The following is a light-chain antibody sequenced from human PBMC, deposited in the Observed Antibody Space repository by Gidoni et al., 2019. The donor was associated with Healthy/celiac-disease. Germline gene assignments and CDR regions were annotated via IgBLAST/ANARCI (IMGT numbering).Light chain of an antibody. CDR1: QSVSSSY. CDR2: GAS. J-gene: IGKJ1*01. Sequence: ELVLTQSPGTLSLSPGERATLSCRASQSVSSSYVAWYQQKPGQAPRLLIYGASSRATGIPDRFSGSGSGTDFTLTISRLEPEDFAVYYCQQYGSSPWTFGQGTKVEIK. V-gene: IGKV3-20*01. CDR3: QQYGSSPWT.